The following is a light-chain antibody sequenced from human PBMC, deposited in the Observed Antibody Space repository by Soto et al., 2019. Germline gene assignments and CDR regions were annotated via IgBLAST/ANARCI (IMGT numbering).Light chain of an antibody. V-gene: IGLV1-40*01. CDR1: SSNIGAGYD. Sequence: QSVLTQPPSVSGAPGQRVTISCTGSSSNIGAGYDVHWYQQLPGTAPKLLIYGNINRPSGVPDRFSGSKSGTSASLAITGLQAEDEAYYYCCSYAGSYTYVFGTGTKVTVL. CDR3: CSYAGSYTYV. CDR2: GNI. J-gene: IGLJ1*01.